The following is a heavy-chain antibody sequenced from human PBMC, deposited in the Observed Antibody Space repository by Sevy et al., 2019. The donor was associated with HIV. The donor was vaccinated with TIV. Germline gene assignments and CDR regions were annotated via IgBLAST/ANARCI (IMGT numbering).Heavy chain of an antibody. J-gene: IGHJ3*02. CDR3: ASLLSAFDI. CDR1: GFTFSSYA. Sequence: GGSLRLSCAASGFTFSSYAMHWVRQAPGKGLEWVAVISHDGSNKYYADSVKGRFTISRDNSKNTLYLQMNSLRAEDTAVYYCASLLSAFDIWGQGTMVTVSS. D-gene: IGHD3-16*02. V-gene: IGHV3-30-3*01. CDR2: ISHDGSNK.